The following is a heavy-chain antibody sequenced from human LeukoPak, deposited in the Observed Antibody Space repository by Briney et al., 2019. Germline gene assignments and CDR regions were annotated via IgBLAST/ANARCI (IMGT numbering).Heavy chain of an antibody. V-gene: IGHV6-1*01. Sequence: SQTLSLTCAISGDSFSSNSAAWNWIRQSPSRVLGCLGRTYYSSKWYNEYPLSVKSRITINPDTSKNQFCLPMKSVTPEDTDVYYCARGWFSSGFDYWGQGILVTVSS. J-gene: IGHJ4*02. CDR3: ARGWFSSGFDY. D-gene: IGHD6-19*01. CDR2: TYYSSKWYN. CDR1: GDSFSSNSAA.